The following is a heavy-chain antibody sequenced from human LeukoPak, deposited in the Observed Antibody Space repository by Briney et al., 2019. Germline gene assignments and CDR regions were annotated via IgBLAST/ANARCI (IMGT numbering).Heavy chain of an antibody. CDR3: AKRDGYNSNPLRD. CDR1: EFTFSSYA. CDR2: ISGSGSST. J-gene: IGHJ4*02. Sequence: GGSLRLSCAASEFTFSSYAMSWVRQAPGKGLEWVSAISGSGSSTYYADSVKGRFTISRDNSKNTLYLQMNSLRAEDTALYYCAKRDGYNSNPLRDWGQGTLVTVSS. V-gene: IGHV3-23*01. D-gene: IGHD5-24*01.